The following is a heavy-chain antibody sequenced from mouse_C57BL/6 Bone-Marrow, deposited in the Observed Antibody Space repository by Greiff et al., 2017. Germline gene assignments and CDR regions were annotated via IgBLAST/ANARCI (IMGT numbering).Heavy chain of an antibody. Sequence: QVQLQQSGAELVRPGTSVKVSCKASGYAFTNYLIEWVEQRPGQGLEWIGVINPGSGCTNYNEKFKGKATLTADKSSSTAYLQLSSLTSEDSAVYFCARAPYYGSTFDVWGTGTTVTVSS. J-gene: IGHJ1*03. V-gene: IGHV1-54*01. CDR2: INPGSGCT. CDR3: ARAPYYGSTFDV. CDR1: GYAFTNYL. D-gene: IGHD1-1*01.